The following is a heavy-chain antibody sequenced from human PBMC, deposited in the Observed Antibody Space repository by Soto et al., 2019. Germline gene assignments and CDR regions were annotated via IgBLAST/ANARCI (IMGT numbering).Heavy chain of an antibody. CDR1: GFTFSSYE. CDR2: ISSSGSTI. V-gene: IGHV3-48*03. CDR3: ARQEDYYYYGMDV. Sequence: GGSLRLSCAASGFTFSSYEMNWVRQAPGKGLEWVSYISSSGSTIYYADSLKGRFTIPKDKAKKSLFLPMNRLRAEDTAVYYCARQEDYYYYGMDVWGQGTTVTVSS. J-gene: IGHJ6*02.